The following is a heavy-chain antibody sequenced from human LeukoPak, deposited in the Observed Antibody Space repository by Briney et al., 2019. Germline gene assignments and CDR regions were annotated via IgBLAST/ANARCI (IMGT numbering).Heavy chain of an antibody. Sequence: PSETLSLTCAVYGGSFSGYYWSWIRQPPGKGLEWIGEINHSGSTNYNPSLKSRVTISVDTSKNQFSLKLSSVTAADTAVYYCARGMIVVVIDAFDIWGQGTMVSVSS. CDR1: GGSFSGYY. CDR3: ARGMIVVVIDAFDI. CDR2: INHSGST. D-gene: IGHD3-22*01. V-gene: IGHV4-34*01. J-gene: IGHJ3*02.